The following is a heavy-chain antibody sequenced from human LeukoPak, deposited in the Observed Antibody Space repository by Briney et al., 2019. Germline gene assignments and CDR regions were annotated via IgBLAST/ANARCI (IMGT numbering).Heavy chain of an antibody. D-gene: IGHD3-22*01. CDR3: ASSHSSGFDFLYYFDY. CDR2: IIPIFGTA. J-gene: IGHJ4*02. V-gene: IGHV1-69*13. CDR1: GGTFSSYA. Sequence: GASVTVSCKASGGTFSSYAISWVRQAPGQGLEWMGGIIPIFGTANYAQKFQGRVTITADESTSTAYMELSSLRSEDTAVYYCASSHSSGFDFLYYFDYWGQGTLVTVSS.